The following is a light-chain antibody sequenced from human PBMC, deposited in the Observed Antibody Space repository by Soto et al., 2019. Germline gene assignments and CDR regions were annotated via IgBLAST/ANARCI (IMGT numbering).Light chain of an antibody. Sequence: DIQMTQFPSSVSASVGGRVTITCRASQPLGAWLAWYQQKPGKAPKLLIYATSTLESGVPSRFSGSGSGTEFTLTISSLQPEDFATYYCQQADIFQLTFGGGTRVEIK. V-gene: IGKV1-12*01. J-gene: IGKJ4*01. CDR3: QQADIFQLT. CDR2: ATS. CDR1: QPLGAW.